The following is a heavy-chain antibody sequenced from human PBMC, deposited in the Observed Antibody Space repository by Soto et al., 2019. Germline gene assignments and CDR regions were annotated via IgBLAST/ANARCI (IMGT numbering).Heavy chain of an antibody. V-gene: IGHV4-30-4*01. Sequence: SETLSLTCTVSGCSISSGDYYWSWIRQPPGKGLEWIGYIYYSGGTYYNPSLKSRVTISVHTSKNQFSLKLSSVTAADTAVHYCARDGEQQPVHEYWGQGTLVPGSS. D-gene: IGHD6-13*01. J-gene: IGHJ4*02. CDR1: GCSISSGDYY. CDR3: ARDGEQQPVHEY. CDR2: IYYSGGT.